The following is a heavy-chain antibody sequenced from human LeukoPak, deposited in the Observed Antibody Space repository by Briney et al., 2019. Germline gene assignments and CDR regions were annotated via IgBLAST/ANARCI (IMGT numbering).Heavy chain of an antibody. V-gene: IGHV4-4*07. Sequence: SETLSLTCTVSGGSISSYFWSWIRQPAGKGLEWIGRIYTSGSTKYNPSLQSRVSMSLDTSKNQLSLKLGSVTAADTAVYYCARAGTSGGLCDYWGQGTLVTVSS. J-gene: IGHJ4*02. CDR3: ARAGTSGGLCDY. CDR1: GGSISSYF. D-gene: IGHD1-14*01. CDR2: IYTSGST.